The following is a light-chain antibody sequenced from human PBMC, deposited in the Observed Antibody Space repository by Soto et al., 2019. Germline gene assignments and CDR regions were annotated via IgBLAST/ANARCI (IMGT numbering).Light chain of an antibody. J-gene: IGLJ1*01. CDR2: EVR. Sequence: QSALTQPASVSGSPGQSITISCTGTSSDVGAYDFVSWYQQHPDKAPKLMIYEVRGRPSGVSNRCSGSKSFNTATLTISGLQAEDEADYYCSSQTTRNTRVFVTGTKLTVL. CDR1: SSDVGAYDF. V-gene: IGLV2-14*03. CDR3: SSQTTRNTRV.